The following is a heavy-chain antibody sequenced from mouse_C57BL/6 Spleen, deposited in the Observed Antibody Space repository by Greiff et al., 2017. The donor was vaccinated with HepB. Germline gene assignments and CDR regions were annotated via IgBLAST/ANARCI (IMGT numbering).Heavy chain of an antibody. J-gene: IGHJ3*01. CDR1: GYTFTSYG. D-gene: IGHD4-1*01. CDR3: ARSELGRAWFAY. Sequence: QVQLQQSGAELARPGASVKLSCKASGYTFTSYGISWVKQRTGQGLEWIGEIYPRSGNTYYNEKFKGKATLTADKSSSTAYMELRSLTSEGSAVYFCARSELGRAWFAYWGQGTLVTVSA. V-gene: IGHV1-81*01. CDR2: IYPRSGNT.